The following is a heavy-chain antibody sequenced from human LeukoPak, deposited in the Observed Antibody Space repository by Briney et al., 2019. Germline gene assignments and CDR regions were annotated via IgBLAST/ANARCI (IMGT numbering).Heavy chain of an antibody. Sequence: PGRSLRLSCAASGFTFDTYAMHWVRQAPGQGLEWVALIWHDGSHKFYSNSVRGQFTISRDNSKNTLYLQMNSLRAEDTAVYYCARDLSGSSYFDYWGQGTLVTVSS. CDR1: GFTFDTYA. J-gene: IGHJ4*02. CDR2: IWHDGSHK. V-gene: IGHV3-33*01. D-gene: IGHD1-26*01. CDR3: ARDLSGSSYFDY.